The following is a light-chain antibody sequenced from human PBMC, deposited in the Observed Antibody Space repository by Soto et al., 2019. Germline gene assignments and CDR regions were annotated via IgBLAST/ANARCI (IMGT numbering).Light chain of an antibody. CDR2: YDD. J-gene: IGLJ2*01. CDR1: SGSIGSNY. CDR3: QSSLKV. V-gene: IGLV6-57*03. Sequence: NFMLTQPQSVSESPGKTVTISCTRSSGSIGSNYVQWYQKRPDSAPTTLIFYDDRKPSGVPDRFSASIDPSSNSAFLTISDLRTDDEADYFCQSSLKVFGGGTKLTVL.